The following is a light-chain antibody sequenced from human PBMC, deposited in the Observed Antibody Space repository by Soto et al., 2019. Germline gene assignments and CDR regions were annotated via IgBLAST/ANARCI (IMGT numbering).Light chain of an antibody. CDR2: GAS. CDR3: QQCYSPPLS. V-gene: IGKV1-39*01. Sequence: IQVTQKKSSLSASIGETVTITCRASQDISGRLNWYQQTRGRVPKLLIYGASNLESGVPSRFSGSGSGTDFTLTISGLQPEDFASYYCQQCYSPPLSFGGGGKVAIK. J-gene: IGKJ4*01. CDR1: QDISGR.